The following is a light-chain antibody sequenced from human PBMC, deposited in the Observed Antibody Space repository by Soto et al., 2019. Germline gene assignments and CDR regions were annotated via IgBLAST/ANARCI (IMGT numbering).Light chain of an antibody. CDR1: SSNIGSNT. CDR2: SNN. J-gene: IGLJ1*01. V-gene: IGLV1-44*01. Sequence: QSALTQPPSASGTPGQRVTISCSGSSSNIGSNTVNWYQQLPGTAPKLLIYSNNQRPSGVPDRFSGSKSGTSASLAISGLQYEDEADYYCAAWDDSMNGYVLGTGTTVTVL. CDR3: AAWDDSMNGYV.